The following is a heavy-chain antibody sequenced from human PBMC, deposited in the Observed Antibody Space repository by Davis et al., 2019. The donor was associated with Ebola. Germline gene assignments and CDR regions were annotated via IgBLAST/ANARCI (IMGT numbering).Heavy chain of an antibody. CDR2: ISSDGSSK. Sequence: PGGSLRLSCAASGFTFSHYGMHWVRQAPGKGLEWVSVISSDGSSKYYADSVKGRFTISRDNSKNTLYLQMNSLRAEDTAVYYCAKSDKLDYWGQGTLVTVSS. CDR1: GFTFSHYG. V-gene: IGHV3-30*18. J-gene: IGHJ4*02. D-gene: IGHD2-21*02. CDR3: AKSDKLDY.